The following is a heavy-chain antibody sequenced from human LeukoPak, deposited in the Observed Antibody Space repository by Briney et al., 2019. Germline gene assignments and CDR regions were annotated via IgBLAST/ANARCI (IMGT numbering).Heavy chain of an antibody. D-gene: IGHD7-27*01. CDR2: IYYSGST. CDR3: ARTPSWGVGYYYYYYYMDV. V-gene: IGHV4-59*11. CDR1: GGSISSHY. Sequence: PSETLSLTCTVSGGSISSHYWSWIRQPPGKGLEWIGYIYYSGSTNYNPSLKSRVTISVDTSKNQFSLKLSSVTAADTAVYYCARTPSWGVGYYYYYYYMDVWGKGTTVTVSS. J-gene: IGHJ6*03.